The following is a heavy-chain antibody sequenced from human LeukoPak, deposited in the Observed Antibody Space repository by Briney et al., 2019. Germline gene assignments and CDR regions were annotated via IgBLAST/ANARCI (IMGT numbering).Heavy chain of an antibody. V-gene: IGHV3-30*02. CDR2: IWYDGTKK. D-gene: IGHD3-16*01. Sequence: GGSLRLSCVAAGFTFSDYGMHWVRQAPGKGLEWVAFIWYDGTKKYYADSVKGRFTISRDDSKNTVYLQMYSLRPEDTAVYYCAKVWGRSAYGLDYWGQGTLVTVFS. CDR3: AKVWGRSAYGLDY. CDR1: GFTFSDYG. J-gene: IGHJ4*02.